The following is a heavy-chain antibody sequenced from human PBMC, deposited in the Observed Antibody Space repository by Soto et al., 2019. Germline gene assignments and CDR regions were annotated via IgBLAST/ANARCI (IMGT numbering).Heavy chain of an antibody. CDR1: GFSLSTSGVG. D-gene: IGHD4-17*01. V-gene: IGHV2-5*02. CDR3: AHRPFTVTTKVPLPSDY. CDR2: IYWDDDK. J-gene: IGHJ4*02. Sequence: QITLKESGPPLVKPTQTLTLTCTFSGFSLSTSGVGVGWIRQPPGKALEWLALIYWDDDKRYSPSLKSRLTITKXXSXNXRVLTMTNMDPVDTATYYCAHRPFTVTTKVPLPSDYWGQGTLVPVSS.